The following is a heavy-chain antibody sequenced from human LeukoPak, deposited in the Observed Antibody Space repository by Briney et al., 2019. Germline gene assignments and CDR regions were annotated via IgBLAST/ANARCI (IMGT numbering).Heavy chain of an antibody. CDR1: GYTVTSYY. V-gene: IGHV1-46*01. CDR3: ARVAVAVAGGEEYFQH. Sequence: ASVKVSCKASGYTVTSYYMHWVRQAPGQGLEWMGIINPSGGSTSYAQKFQGRVTMTRDMSTSTVYMELSSLRSEDTAVYYCARVAVAVAGGEEYFQHWGQGTLVTVSS. CDR2: INPSGGST. D-gene: IGHD6-19*01. J-gene: IGHJ1*01.